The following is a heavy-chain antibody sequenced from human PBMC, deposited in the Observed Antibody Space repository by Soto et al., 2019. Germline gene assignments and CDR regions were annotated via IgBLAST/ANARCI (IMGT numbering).Heavy chain of an antibody. CDR3: ARSPYTLTGTTKYYYGMDV. CDR1: GFTVSSNY. V-gene: IGHV3-53*01. Sequence: EVQLVESGGGLIQPGGSLRLSCAASGFTVSSNYMSWVRQAPGKGLEWVSVIYSGGSTYYADSVKGRFTISRDNSKNKLYLQMNSLRAEDTAVYYCARSPYTLTGTTKYYYGMDVWGQGTTVTVSS. D-gene: IGHD1-7*01. CDR2: IYSGGST. J-gene: IGHJ6*02.